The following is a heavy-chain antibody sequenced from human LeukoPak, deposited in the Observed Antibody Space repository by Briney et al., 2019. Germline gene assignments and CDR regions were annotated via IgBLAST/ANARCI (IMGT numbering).Heavy chain of an antibody. CDR2: ISGSGGST. V-gene: IGHV3-23*01. D-gene: IGHD6-6*01. CDR3: VKVTQAAPDAFDI. Sequence: TGGSLRLSCAASGFTFSSYAMSWVRQAPGKGLEWVSAISGSGGSTYYADSVKGRFTISRDNSKNTLYLQMNSLRAEDTAVYYCVKVTQAAPDAFDIWGQGTMVTVSS. J-gene: IGHJ3*02. CDR1: GFTFSSYA.